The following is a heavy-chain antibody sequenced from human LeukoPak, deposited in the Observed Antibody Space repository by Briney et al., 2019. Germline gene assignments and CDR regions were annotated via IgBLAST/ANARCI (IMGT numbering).Heavy chain of an antibody. CDR1: GFTFSSSW. V-gene: IGHV3-7*01. CDR3: TRSRRDGNDY. Sequence: GGSLRLSCAASGFTFSSSWMSWVRQAPGKGLEWVANINEDGSAKYYVDSVKGRFTISRDNAKRSLDLQVNSLRDEDTAVYYCTRSRRDGNDYWGQGTLVTVSS. CDR2: INEDGSAK. J-gene: IGHJ4*02. D-gene: IGHD5-24*01.